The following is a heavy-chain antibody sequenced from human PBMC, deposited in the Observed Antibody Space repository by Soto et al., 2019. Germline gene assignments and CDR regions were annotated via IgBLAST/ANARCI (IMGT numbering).Heavy chain of an antibody. V-gene: IGHV4-31*03. CDR3: ARGHIEQLLMGWFDP. CDR2: IYYSGST. J-gene: IGHJ5*02. Sequence: SETLSLTCTVSGGSISSGGYYWSWIRQHPGKGLEWIGYIYYSGSTYYNPSLKSRVTISVDTSKNQFSLKLSSVTAADTAVYYCARGHIEQLLMGWFDPSGQGTLVTVSS. CDR1: GGSISSGGYY. D-gene: IGHD6-13*01.